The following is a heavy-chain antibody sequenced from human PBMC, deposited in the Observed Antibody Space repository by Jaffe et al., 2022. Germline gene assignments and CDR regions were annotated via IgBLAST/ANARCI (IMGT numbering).Heavy chain of an antibody. D-gene: IGHD3-10*01. CDR2: IYHSGST. CDR1: GYSISSGYY. V-gene: IGHV4-38-2*01. Sequence: QVQLQESGPGLVKPSETLSLTCAVSGYSISSGYYWGWIRQPPGKGLEWIGSIYHSGSTYYNPSLKSRVTISVDTSKNQFSLKLSSVTAADTAVYYCARVNSEVGSGSYFSYNWFDPWGQGTLVTVSS. CDR3: ARVNSEVGSGSYFSYNWFDP. J-gene: IGHJ5*02.